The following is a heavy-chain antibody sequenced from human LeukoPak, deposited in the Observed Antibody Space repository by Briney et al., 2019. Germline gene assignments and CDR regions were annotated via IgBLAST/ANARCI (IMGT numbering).Heavy chain of an antibody. CDR1: GFTFSSYD. CDR3: ARVKGFGEFDY. CDR2: ISSSSSYI. V-gene: IGHV3-21*01. J-gene: IGHJ4*02. D-gene: IGHD3-10*01. Sequence: SGGSLRLSCAASGFTFSSYDMHWVRQATGKGLEWVSFISSSSSYIYYADSVKGRFTISRDNAKNSLYLQMNNLRAEDTAVYYCARVKGFGEFDYWGQGTLVTVSS.